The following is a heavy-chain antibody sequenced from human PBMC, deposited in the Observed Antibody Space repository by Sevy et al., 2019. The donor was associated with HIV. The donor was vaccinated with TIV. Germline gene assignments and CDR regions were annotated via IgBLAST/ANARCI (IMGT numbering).Heavy chain of an antibody. D-gene: IGHD1-26*01. CDR3: ANAYSGSYSHSYLYALDV. CDR2: ISHDGINE. Sequence: GGSLRLSCIGSGFSFSYYGIHWVRQAPGKGLDWVALISHDGINEYYADSVKGRFTISRDNSKNTVYLEMNSLRNEDTAIYFCANAYSGSYSHSYLYALDVWGQGTTVTVAS. J-gene: IGHJ6*02. V-gene: IGHV3-30*18. CDR1: GFSFSYYG.